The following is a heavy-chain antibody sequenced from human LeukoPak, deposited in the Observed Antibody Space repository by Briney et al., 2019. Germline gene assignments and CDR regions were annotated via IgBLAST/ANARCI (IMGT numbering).Heavy chain of an antibody. CDR3: AKVVRPSGSYYSPPFDY. D-gene: IGHD3-10*01. Sequence: GGSLRLSCAASGFTFSNNAMHWVRQAPGKGLEWVALISYDGSNKHYADSVKGRFTISRDNSKNTLYLQMNSLRAEDTAVYYCAKVVRPSGSYYSPPFDYWGQGTLVTVSS. V-gene: IGHV3-30*18. CDR1: GFTFSNNA. CDR2: ISYDGSNK. J-gene: IGHJ4*02.